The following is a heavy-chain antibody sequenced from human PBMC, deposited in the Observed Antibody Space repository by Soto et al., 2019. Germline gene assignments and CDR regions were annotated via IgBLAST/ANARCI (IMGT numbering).Heavy chain of an antibody. J-gene: IGHJ6*02. CDR1: GGTFSSYT. V-gene: IGHV1-69*08. D-gene: IGHD2-2*01. CDR3: ARDGRGCSSTSCDRRARQEPTYDYGMDV. CDR2: IIPILGIA. Sequence: QVQLVQSGAEVKKPGSSVKVSCKASGGTFSSYTISWVRQAPGQGLEWMGRIIPILGIANYAQKFQGRVTITADKLTNTAYRELSRVTSEDRGVYYGARDGRGCSSTSCDRRARQEPTYDYGMDVWGQGTTVTVSS.